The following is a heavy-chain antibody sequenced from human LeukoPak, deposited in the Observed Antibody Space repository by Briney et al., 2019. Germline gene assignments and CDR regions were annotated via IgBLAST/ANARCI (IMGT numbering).Heavy chain of an antibody. V-gene: IGHV4-59*01. CDR1: GGSISSYY. CDR2: FYYSGST. D-gene: IGHD1-26*01. CDR3: ARDGLGSAFDI. Sequence: SETLSLTCTVSGGSISSYYWSWIRQPPGKGLEWIGYFYYSGSTNYNPSLKSRVTISVDTSKNQFSLKLSSVTAADTAVYYCARDGLGSAFDIWGQGTMVTVSS. J-gene: IGHJ3*02.